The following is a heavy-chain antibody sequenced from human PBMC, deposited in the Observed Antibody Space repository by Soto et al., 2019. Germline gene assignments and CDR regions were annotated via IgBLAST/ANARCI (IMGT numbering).Heavy chain of an antibody. CDR3: ARDLRFRGFYGMDV. D-gene: IGHD3-10*01. Sequence: QVQLQESGPGLVIPSQTLSLTCTVSGGSISSGGYYWSWIRQHPGKGLEWIGYIYYSGSTYYNPSLKSRVTISVDTSKNQFSLKLSSVTAADTAVYYCARDLRFRGFYGMDVWGQGTTVTVSS. CDR1: GGSISSGGYY. V-gene: IGHV4-31*03. CDR2: IYYSGST. J-gene: IGHJ6*02.